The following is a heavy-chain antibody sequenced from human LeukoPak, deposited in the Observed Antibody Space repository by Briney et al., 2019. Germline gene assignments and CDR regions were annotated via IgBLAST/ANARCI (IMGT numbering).Heavy chain of an antibody. CDR2: ISSSGSTI. CDR3: ARGHYYGSGTYYYYFDY. V-gene: IGHV3-11*04. D-gene: IGHD3-10*01. CDR1: GFTFSDYY. J-gene: IGHJ4*02. Sequence: GGSLRLSCAASGFTFSDYYMSWIRQAPGKGLEWVSYISSSGSTIYYADSVKGRFTISRDNSKNTLYLQMNSLRAEDTAVYYCARGHYYGSGTYYYYFDYWGQGTLVTVSS.